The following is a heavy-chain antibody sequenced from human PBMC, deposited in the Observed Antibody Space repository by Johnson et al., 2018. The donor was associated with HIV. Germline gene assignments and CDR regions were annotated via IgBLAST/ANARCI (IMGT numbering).Heavy chain of an antibody. Sequence: QVHLVESGGGVVQPWGSLRLSCAASGFTFSNYGMHWVRQAPGKGLEWVTFIRYDGIIKYYAESVKGRFTISRDNSKNTLSLQMNSLRAEDTAVYYCVYDSSGYYAFDMWGQGTMVTVSS. D-gene: IGHD3-22*01. CDR2: IRYDGIIK. CDR3: VYDSSGYYAFDM. J-gene: IGHJ3*02. CDR1: GFTFSNYG. V-gene: IGHV3-30*02.